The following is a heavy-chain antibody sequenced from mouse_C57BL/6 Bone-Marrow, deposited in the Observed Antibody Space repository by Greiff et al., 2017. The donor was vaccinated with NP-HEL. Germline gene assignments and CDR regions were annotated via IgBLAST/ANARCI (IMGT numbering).Heavy chain of an antibody. Sequence: VQLQQPGAELVKPGASVKLSCKASGYTFTSYWMHWVKQRPGRGLEWIGRIDPNSGGTKYNEKFKSPATLTVDTPSSTAYMQLISLTSEDSAGYYCASRSYAMDYWGKGTSVTVAS. CDR3: ASRSYAMDY. V-gene: IGHV1-72*01. CDR1: GYTFTSYW. J-gene: IGHJ4*01. CDR2: IDPNSGGT.